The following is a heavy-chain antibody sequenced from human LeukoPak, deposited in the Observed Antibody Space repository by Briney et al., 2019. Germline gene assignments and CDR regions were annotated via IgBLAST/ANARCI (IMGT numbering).Heavy chain of an antibody. CDR1: GFTFDDYG. Sequence: AGGSLRLSCAASGFTFDDYGMSWVRQAPGKGLEWVANIKDDGGEKYYVDSVKGRFTISRDNTKNLLFLQMNNLRAEDTAVYYCGRDPYYDALDYWGQGTLVTVSS. CDR2: IKDDGGEK. D-gene: IGHD3-22*01. J-gene: IGHJ4*02. V-gene: IGHV3-7*01. CDR3: GRDPYYDALDY.